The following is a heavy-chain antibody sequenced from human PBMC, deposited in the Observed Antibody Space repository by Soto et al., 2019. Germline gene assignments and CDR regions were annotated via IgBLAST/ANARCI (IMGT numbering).Heavy chain of an antibody. D-gene: IGHD2-2*01. J-gene: IGHJ1*01. V-gene: IGHV3-33*01. Sequence: GGSLRLSCAASGFTFNRHGMHWARQTPGKGLEWVAVTWYDGSNKYYSDSVKGRFTISRDNARNTLYLHMYSLRADDTAVYYCVRDTALGTTSPGFWGQGTLVTVSS. CDR3: VRDTALGTTSPGF. CDR2: TWYDGSNK. CDR1: GFTFNRHG.